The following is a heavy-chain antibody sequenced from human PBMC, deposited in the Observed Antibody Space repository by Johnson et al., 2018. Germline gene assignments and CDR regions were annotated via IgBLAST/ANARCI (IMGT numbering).Heavy chain of an antibody. D-gene: IGHD5-18*01. J-gene: IGHJ6*02. CDR1: GFTFSRYS. V-gene: IGHV3-21*04. CDR3: ARGGGTSMATYYDVLDV. Sequence: VQLVESGGGLVQPGGSLRLSGAASGFTFSRYSMNWVRQAPGKGLEWVSSISSSSSYIYYADSVKGRFTISRYHSKNTLYLQMNRLKDEDRAVYYCARGGGTSMATYYDVLDVWGQGTTVTVSS. CDR2: ISSSSSYI.